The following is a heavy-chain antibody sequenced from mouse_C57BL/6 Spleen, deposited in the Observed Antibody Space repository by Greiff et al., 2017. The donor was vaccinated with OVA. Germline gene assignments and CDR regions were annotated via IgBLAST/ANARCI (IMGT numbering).Heavy chain of an antibody. D-gene: IGHD2-3*01. V-gene: IGHV1-53*01. CDR1: GYTFTSYW. J-gene: IGHJ3*01. Sequence: QVQLQQSGPELVKPGASVKLSCKASGYTFTSYWMHWVKQRPGQGLEWIGNINPSNGGTNYNEKFKSKATLTVDKSSSTAYMQLSSLTSEDSAVYYCARSGGYDGPWFAYWGQGTLVTVSA. CDR3: ARSGGYDGPWFAY. CDR2: INPSNGGT.